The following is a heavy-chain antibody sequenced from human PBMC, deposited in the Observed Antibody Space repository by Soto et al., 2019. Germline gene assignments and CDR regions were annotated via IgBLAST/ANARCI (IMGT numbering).Heavy chain of an antibody. CDR3: ARVMDPYYYYYGMDV. J-gene: IGHJ6*02. CDR2: IIPIFGTA. V-gene: IGHV1-69*13. D-gene: IGHD2-2*03. Sequence: SSVKVSCKASGGTFSSYAISWVRQAPGQGLEWMGGIIPIFGTANYAQKFQGRVTITADESTSTAYMELSSLRSEDTAVYYCARVMDPYYYYYGMDVWGQGTTVTVSS. CDR1: GGTFSSYA.